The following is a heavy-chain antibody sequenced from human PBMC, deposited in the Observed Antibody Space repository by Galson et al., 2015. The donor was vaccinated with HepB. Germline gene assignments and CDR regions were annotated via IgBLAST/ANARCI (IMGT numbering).Heavy chain of an antibody. CDR2: ISSSSSTI. CDR3: ARESFIVVYAFDI. CDR1: GFTFSSYN. V-gene: IGHV3-48*01. Sequence: SLRLSCAASGFTFSSYNMNWVRQAPGKGLEWVSYISSSSSTIYYADSVKGRFTISRDNAKNSLYLQMNSLRAEDTAVYYCARESFIVVYAFDIWGQGTMVTVSS. J-gene: IGHJ3*02. D-gene: IGHD2-21*01.